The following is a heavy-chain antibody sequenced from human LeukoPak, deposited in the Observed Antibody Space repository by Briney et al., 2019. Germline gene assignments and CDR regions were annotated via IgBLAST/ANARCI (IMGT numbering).Heavy chain of an antibody. Sequence: GGSLRLSCAASGFTFSSYSMNWVRQAPGKGLEWVSSISSSSSYIYYADSVKGRFTISRDNAKNSLYLQMNSLRAEDTAVYYCARDRRYYDSSGYKSGVDYWGQGTLVTVSS. CDR2: ISSSSSYI. D-gene: IGHD3-22*01. V-gene: IGHV3-21*01. J-gene: IGHJ4*02. CDR1: GFTFSSYS. CDR3: ARDRRYYDSSGYKSGVDY.